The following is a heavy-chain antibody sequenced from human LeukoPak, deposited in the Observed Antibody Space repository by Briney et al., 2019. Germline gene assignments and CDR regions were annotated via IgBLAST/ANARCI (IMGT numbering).Heavy chain of an antibody. J-gene: IGHJ5*02. CDR1: GYTFTNYG. CDR2: VSTYNDNT. Sequence: ASVKVSCKASGYTFTNYGISWVRQAPGQGLEWVGWVSTYNDNTNYAQKFQGRDTMTTDTSTSTAYMELRGLRSDDTAIYYCARDLGYCTNDVCYRNWFDPWGQGTLVTVSS. CDR3: ARDLGYCTNDVCYRNWFDP. V-gene: IGHV1-18*01. D-gene: IGHD2-8*01.